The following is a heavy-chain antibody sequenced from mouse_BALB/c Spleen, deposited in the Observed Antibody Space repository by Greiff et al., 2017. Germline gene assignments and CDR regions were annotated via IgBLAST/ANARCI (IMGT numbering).Heavy chain of an antibody. CDR2: IYPGDGDT. V-gene: IGHV1-82*01. J-gene: IGHJ3*01. Sequence: QVQLQQSGPELVKPGASVKISCKASGYAFSSSWMNWVKQRPGQGLEWIGRIYPGDGDTNYNGKFKGKATLTADKSSSTAYMQLSSLTSVDSAVYFCAKLGGAWFAYWGQGTLVTVSA. CDR3: AKLGGAWFAY. CDR1: GYAFSSSW. D-gene: IGHD4-1*01.